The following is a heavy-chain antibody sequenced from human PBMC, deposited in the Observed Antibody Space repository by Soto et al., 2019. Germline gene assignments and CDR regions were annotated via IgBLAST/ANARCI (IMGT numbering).Heavy chain of an antibody. D-gene: IGHD4-17*01. J-gene: IGHJ4*02. CDR3: ASGLYGAYGQDF. Sequence: EVQLVESGENLVQPGGSLRLSCAASGFTFSNYWIHWVRQAPGKGLVWVSRIKGDEITTNYADSVKGRFTISRDNAKNTVFLQMHSLRAEDTALYYCASGLYGAYGQDFWGQGILVTVSS. CDR1: GFTFSNYW. V-gene: IGHV3-74*01. CDR2: IKGDEITT.